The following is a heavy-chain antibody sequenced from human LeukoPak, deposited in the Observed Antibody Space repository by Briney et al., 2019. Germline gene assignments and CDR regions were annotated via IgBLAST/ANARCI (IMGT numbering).Heavy chain of an antibody. CDR2: INTNTGNP. D-gene: IGHD2-15*01. CDR1: GYTITSYA. J-gene: IGHJ5*02. V-gene: IGHV7-4-1*02. Sequence: ASVKVSCKASGYTITSYAMNWVRQAPGQGLEWMGWINTNTGNPTYAQGFTGRFVFSLDTSVSTAYLQISSLKAEDTAVYYCARDADRERDIVVVVADGGNWFDPWGQGTLVTVSS. CDR3: ARDADRERDIVVVVADGGNWFDP.